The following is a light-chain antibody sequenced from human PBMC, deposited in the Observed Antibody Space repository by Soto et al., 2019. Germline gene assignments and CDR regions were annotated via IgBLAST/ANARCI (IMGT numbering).Light chain of an antibody. Sequence: QSALTQPASVSGSPGQSITISCSGSSGDVGNYDLVSWYQQIPGKAPQLMIFEVSRRPSRVSDRFSGSKSGNTASLTISGLHAEDEGDFYCCSYAGNGAWVFGGGTKVTVL. J-gene: IGLJ3*02. V-gene: IGLV2-23*02. CDR3: CSYAGNGAWV. CDR2: EVS. CDR1: SGDVGNYDL.